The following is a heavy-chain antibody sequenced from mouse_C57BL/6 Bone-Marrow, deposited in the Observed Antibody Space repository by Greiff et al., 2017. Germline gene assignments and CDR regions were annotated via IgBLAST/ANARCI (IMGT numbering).Heavy chain of an antibody. CDR2: IDPETGGT. J-gene: IGHJ4*01. Sequence: QVQLKQSGAELVRPGASVTLSCKASGYTFTDYEMHWVKQTPVHGLEWIGAIDPETGGTAYNQKFKGKAILTADKSSSTAYMELRSLTSEDSAVYYCTEHAMDYWGQGTSVTVSS. CDR3: TEHAMDY. CDR1: GYTFTDYE. V-gene: IGHV1-15*01.